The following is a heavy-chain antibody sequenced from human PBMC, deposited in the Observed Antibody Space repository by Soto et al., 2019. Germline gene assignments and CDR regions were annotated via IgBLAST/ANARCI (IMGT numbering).Heavy chain of an antibody. CDR2: ISAYNGNT. Sequence: QVQLVQSGAEVKKPGASVKVSCKASGYTFTSYGISWVRQAPGQGLEWMGWISAYNGNTNYAQKLQGRVTMTTDTSTSTAYMELRSLRSDDTAVYYCARDRWQQPANYYDGMDVWGQGTTVTVSS. CDR3: ARDRWQQPANYYDGMDV. V-gene: IGHV1-18*01. J-gene: IGHJ6*02. D-gene: IGHD6-13*01. CDR1: GYTFTSYG.